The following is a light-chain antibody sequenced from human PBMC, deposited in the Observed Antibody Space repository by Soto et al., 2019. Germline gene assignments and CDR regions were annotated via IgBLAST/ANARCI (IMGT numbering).Light chain of an antibody. J-gene: IGLJ3*02. CDR2: EVT. Sequence: QSALTQPASVSGSPGQSITISCTGTSSDVGGYNYVSWYQQHPGKAPKLMIYEVTNRPSGVSTRCSGSKSGNTASLTISGLQAEDEADYYCSSYTSSNSWVFGGGTKLTVL. CDR3: SSYTSSNSWV. CDR1: SSDVGGYNY. V-gene: IGLV2-14*01.